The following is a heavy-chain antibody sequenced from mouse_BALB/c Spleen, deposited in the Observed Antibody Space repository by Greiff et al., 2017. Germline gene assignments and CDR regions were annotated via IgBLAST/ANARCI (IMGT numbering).Heavy chain of an antibody. CDR2: ISSGGSYT. J-gene: IGHJ4*01. D-gene: IGHD1-1*01. CDR1: GFTFSSYA. V-gene: IGHV5-9-4*01. Sequence: EVQLVESGGGLVKPGGSLKLSCAASGFTFSSYAMSWVRQSPEKRLEWVAEISSGGSYTYYPDTVTGRFTISRDNAKNTLYLEMSSLRSEDTAMYYCARDYGSSYGYAMDYWGQGTSVTVSS. CDR3: ARDYGSSYGYAMDY.